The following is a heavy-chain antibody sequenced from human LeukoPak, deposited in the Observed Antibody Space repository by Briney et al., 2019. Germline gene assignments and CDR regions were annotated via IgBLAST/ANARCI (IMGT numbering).Heavy chain of an antibody. V-gene: IGHV3-21*01. J-gene: IGHJ3*02. Sequence: KSGGSLRLSCAASGFTFSSYAMHWVRQAPGKGLEWVSSISSSSSYIYYADSVKGRFTISRDNAKNSLYLQMNSLRAEDTAVYYCASPVRRKYYYDSSGYWAFDIWGQGTMVTVSS. CDR1: GFTFSSYA. CDR2: ISSSSSYI. D-gene: IGHD3-22*01. CDR3: ASPVRRKYYYDSSGYWAFDI.